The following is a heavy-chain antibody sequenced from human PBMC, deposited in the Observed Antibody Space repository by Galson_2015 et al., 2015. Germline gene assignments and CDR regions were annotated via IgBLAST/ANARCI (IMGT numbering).Heavy chain of an antibody. Sequence: SLRLSCAASGFTFSSYAMSWVRQAPGKGLEWVAVISYDGSNKYYADSVKGRFTISRDNSKNTLYLQMNSLRAEDTAVYYCARDGLLPPGMAVAATWVYWYFDLWGRGTLVTVSS. CDR2: ISYDGSNK. V-gene: IGHV3-30-3*01. CDR1: GFTFSSYA. D-gene: IGHD6-19*01. CDR3: ARDGLLPPGMAVAATWVYWYFDL. J-gene: IGHJ2*01.